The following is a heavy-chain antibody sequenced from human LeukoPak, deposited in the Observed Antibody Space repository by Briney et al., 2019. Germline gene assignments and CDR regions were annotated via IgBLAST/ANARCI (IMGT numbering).Heavy chain of an antibody. Sequence: SVKVSCKASGGTFSGHTFSWVRQARGQGLEWMGRIIPILDIANYAQKFQGRVTITADKSTSTAYMDLSSLTSEDTAVYYCARGGQLSTGAYFDYWGQGTLVTIAS. CDR1: GGTFSGHT. J-gene: IGHJ4*02. V-gene: IGHV1-69*02. D-gene: IGHD6-6*01. CDR3: ARGGQLSTGAYFDY. CDR2: IIPILDIA.